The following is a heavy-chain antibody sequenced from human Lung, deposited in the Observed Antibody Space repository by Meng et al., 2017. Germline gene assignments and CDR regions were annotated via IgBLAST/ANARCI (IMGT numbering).Heavy chain of an antibody. CDR2: ISAYNGRT. Sequence: QVQLVQSGAEVKKPGASMKVSCKASGFTFTNHGFSWVRQAPGQELEWVGWISAYNGRTSYSQKLQGRVTMTTDTSTSTVYMEVRSLRSDDTAVYFCARWGHSSAWPSQWYEYWGQGTLVTVSS. D-gene: IGHD6-19*01. CDR3: ARWGHSSAWPSQWYEY. CDR1: GFTFTNHG. J-gene: IGHJ4*02. V-gene: IGHV1-18*01.